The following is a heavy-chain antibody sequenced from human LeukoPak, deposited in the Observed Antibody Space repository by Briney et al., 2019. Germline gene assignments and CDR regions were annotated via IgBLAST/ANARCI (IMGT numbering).Heavy chain of an antibody. V-gene: IGHV4-59*12. CDR3: ARDRGTWNDDGFDY. Sequence: PSETLSLTCTVSSGSIRSYYWSWIRQPPGKGLEWIGNIYSSGSTNYNPSLESRVTISVDTSKNQFSLKLSSVTAADTAVYYCARDRGTWNDDGFDYWGQGTLVTVSS. CDR1: SGSIRSYY. D-gene: IGHD1-1*01. J-gene: IGHJ4*02. CDR2: IYSSGST.